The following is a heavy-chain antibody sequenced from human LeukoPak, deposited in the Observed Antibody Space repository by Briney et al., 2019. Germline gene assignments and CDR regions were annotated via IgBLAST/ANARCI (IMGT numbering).Heavy chain of an antibody. D-gene: IGHD3-22*01. CDR3: ARVPLHDASGRYYPH. CDR1: GYTFTNYG. Sequence: ASAKVSCKTSGYTFTNYGMHWVRQAPRQSLEWMGWISTGNGNTKSSQKFQDRVALTRDTSASTAYMELNSLSSEDTAVYYCARVPLHDASGRYYPHWGQGTLVTVSS. CDR2: ISTGNGNT. V-gene: IGHV1-3*04. J-gene: IGHJ1*01.